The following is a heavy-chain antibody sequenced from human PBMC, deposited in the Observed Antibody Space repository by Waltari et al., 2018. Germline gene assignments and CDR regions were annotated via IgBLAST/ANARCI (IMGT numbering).Heavy chain of an antibody. D-gene: IGHD6-6*01. CDR1: GGSISSGSYY. Sequence: QVQLQESGPGLVKPSQTLSLTCTVSGGSISSGSYYWSWLRQPAGKGLEWIGRIYTSGSTNYNPSLKSRVTISVDTSKNQFSLKLSSVTAADTAVYYCAREGIAARGWFDPWGQGTLVTVSS. CDR3: AREGIAARGWFDP. V-gene: IGHV4-61*02. J-gene: IGHJ5*02. CDR2: IYTSGST.